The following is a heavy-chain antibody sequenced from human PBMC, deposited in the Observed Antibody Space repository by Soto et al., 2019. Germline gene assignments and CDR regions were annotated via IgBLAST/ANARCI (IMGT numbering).Heavy chain of an antibody. Sequence: QVQLVQSGAELKKPGASVTVSCKASGYSFTTYGITWVRQAPGQGLAWMGWISGSNGDTKHAQKFQARVTITRDTPASTASIQLRRRTSDDTAVYFCARDRGVLTGNNRPGVEIWGQGTIVNVS. V-gene: IGHV1-18*01. J-gene: IGHJ3*02. D-gene: IGHD3-9*01. CDR3: ARDRGVLTGNNRPGVEI. CDR1: GYSFTTYG. CDR2: ISGSNGDT.